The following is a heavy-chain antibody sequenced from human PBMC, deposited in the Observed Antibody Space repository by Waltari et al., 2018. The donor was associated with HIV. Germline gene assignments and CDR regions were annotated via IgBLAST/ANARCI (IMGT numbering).Heavy chain of an antibody. J-gene: IGHJ3*02. V-gene: IGHV3-23*04. CDR3: AKDHFARNSLWDAFDI. CDR1: GFIFGDYA. Sequence: EGELVESGGGLVLPGGSLRLSCAGTGFIFGDYAMSWVRQAPGEGLEWVSSTGVAGDDAYYADSVKGRFTISRDHSKKTLHLQMNSLRAEDTAVYYCAKDHFARNSLWDAFDIWGQGTMVTVSS. D-gene: IGHD2-21*01. CDR2: TGVAGDDA.